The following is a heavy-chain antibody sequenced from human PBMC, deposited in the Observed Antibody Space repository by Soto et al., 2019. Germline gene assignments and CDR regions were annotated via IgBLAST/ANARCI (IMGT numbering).Heavy chain of an antibody. Sequence: EVQLVESGGGLVQPGGSLRLSCAASGISLSPYWMHWVRQVPGKGLEWIARINEDGRSTSYMDSVKGRFTISRDNARDTLYLQMNSLRLEDTAVYYCARGWVERLPRQPPSDYWGQGTLVTVS. D-gene: IGHD3-3*01. V-gene: IGHV3-74*01. CDR2: INEDGRST. CDR1: GISLSPYW. J-gene: IGHJ4*02. CDR3: ARGWVERLPRQPPSDY.